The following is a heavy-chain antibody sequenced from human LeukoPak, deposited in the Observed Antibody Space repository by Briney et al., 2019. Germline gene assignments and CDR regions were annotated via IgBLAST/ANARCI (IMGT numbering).Heavy chain of an antibody. D-gene: IGHD2-2*01. Sequence: SETLSLTCTVSGGSISSSNYYWGWIRQPPGKGLEWIGSIYYSGSTYYNPSLKSRVTISVDTSKNQFSLKLSSVTAADTAVYYCARGRRGCSSTSCERLFDYWGQGTLVTVSS. V-gene: IGHV4-39*07. CDR3: ARGRRGCSSTSCERLFDY. CDR2: IYYSGST. J-gene: IGHJ4*02. CDR1: GGSISSSNYY.